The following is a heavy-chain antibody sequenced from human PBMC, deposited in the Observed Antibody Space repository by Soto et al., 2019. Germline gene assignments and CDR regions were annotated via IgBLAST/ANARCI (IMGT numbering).Heavy chain of an antibody. CDR1: GGTFSSYA. J-gene: IGHJ4*02. D-gene: IGHD3-22*01. V-gene: IGHV1-69*13. Sequence: ASVKVSCKASGGTFSSYAISWVRQAPGQGLEWMGGIIPIFGTANYAQKFQGRVTITADESTSTAYMELSSLRSEDTAVYYCARVRNYYDSSGHWSFDYWGQGTLVTV. CDR3: ARVRNYYDSSGHWSFDY. CDR2: IIPIFGTA.